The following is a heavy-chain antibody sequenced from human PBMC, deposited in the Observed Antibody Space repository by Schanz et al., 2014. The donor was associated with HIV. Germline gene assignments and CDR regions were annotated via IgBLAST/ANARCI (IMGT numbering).Heavy chain of an antibody. J-gene: IGHJ6*02. Sequence: EVQILESGGGLVQPGGSLRLSCVVSGFPFSSSVMSWVRQAPGKGLEWVSSISGSGGTTDYADSVKGRFTISRANSKNTIYLQMSRLRVDDTAFYYCAKSRGDSWPYGMDVWGQGTTVTVSS. CDR1: GFPFSSSV. CDR2: ISGSGGTT. CDR3: AKSRGDSWPYGMDV. D-gene: IGHD4-17*01. V-gene: IGHV3-23*01.